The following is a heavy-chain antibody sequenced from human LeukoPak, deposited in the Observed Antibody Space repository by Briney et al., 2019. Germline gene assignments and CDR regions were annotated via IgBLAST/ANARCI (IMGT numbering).Heavy chain of an antibody. D-gene: IGHD3-10*01. Sequence: PGRSLRLSCAASGFTFSSYGMHWVRQAPGKGLEWVSSISSSSSYIYYADSVKGRFTISRDNAKNSLYLQMNSLRAEDTAVYYCARGMVRGVIESDAFDIWGQGTMVTVSS. CDR3: ARGMVRGVIESDAFDI. CDR2: ISSSSSYI. CDR1: GFTFSSYG. V-gene: IGHV3-21*01. J-gene: IGHJ3*02.